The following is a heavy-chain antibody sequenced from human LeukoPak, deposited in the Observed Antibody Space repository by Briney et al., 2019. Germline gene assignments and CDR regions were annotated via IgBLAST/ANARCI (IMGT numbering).Heavy chain of an antibody. Sequence: PSETLSLTCTVSGGSISSSSYYWGWIRQPPGKGLEWIGSIYYSGSTYYNPSLKSRVTISVDTSKNQFSLKLSSVTAADTAVYYCAREGPTSFSDYWGQGTLVTVSS. CDR3: AREGPTSFSDY. D-gene: IGHD1-1*01. V-gene: IGHV4-39*07. J-gene: IGHJ4*02. CDR2: IYYSGST. CDR1: GGSISSSSYY.